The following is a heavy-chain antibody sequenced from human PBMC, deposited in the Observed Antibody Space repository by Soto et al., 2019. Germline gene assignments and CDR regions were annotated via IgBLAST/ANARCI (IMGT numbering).Heavy chain of an antibody. D-gene: IGHD2-15*01. J-gene: IGHJ4*02. Sequence: QITLKESGPTMVKPTQTLTLTCTFSGFSLSTSGVGVGWIRQPPGEALEWLALIFWDDDKRYSPSLNSRLTITKDTSKNQVVLTMTKMDPIHTATYYCAPTTQIVSPWGYAYWGQGTLVTVSS. CDR3: APTTQIVSPWGYAY. CDR1: GFSLSTSGVG. V-gene: IGHV2-5*02. CDR2: IFWDDDK.